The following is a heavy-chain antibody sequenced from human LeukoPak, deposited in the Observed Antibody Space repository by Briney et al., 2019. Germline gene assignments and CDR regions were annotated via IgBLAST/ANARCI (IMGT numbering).Heavy chain of an antibody. CDR3: ARAPTRLSPFDY. D-gene: IGHD2-15*01. CDR2: INSNSSDT. J-gene: IGHJ4*02. CDR1: GYSFTGYF. V-gene: IGHV1-2*02. Sequence: ASVTLSCKASGYSFTGYFIHWARQAPGQGPEWLGWINSNSSDTNFAQKFKGSVTMTSDTSVNTAYMELSSLRSDDTAVYYCARAPTRLSPFDYWGQGTLVTVSS.